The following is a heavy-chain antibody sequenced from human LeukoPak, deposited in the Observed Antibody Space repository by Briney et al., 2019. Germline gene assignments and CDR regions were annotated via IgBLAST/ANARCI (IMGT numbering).Heavy chain of an antibody. Sequence: SETLSLTCTVSGGSTSSYYWSWIRQPPGKGLEWIGYIYYSGSTNYNPSLKSRVTISVDTSKNQFSLKLSSVTAADTAVYYCARGIDVWWELTWLAFDIWGQGTMVTVSS. J-gene: IGHJ3*02. CDR1: GGSTSSYY. V-gene: IGHV4-59*01. D-gene: IGHD2-15*01. CDR3: ARGIDVWWELTWLAFDI. CDR2: IYYSGST.